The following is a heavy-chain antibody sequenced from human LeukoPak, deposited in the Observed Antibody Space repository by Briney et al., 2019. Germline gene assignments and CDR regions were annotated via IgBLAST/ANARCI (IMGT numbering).Heavy chain of an antibody. Sequence: GGSLRLSCAASGFTFSNYGLSRVRQAPGKGLEWVAVISYDGSNKYYADSVKGRFTISRDNSKNTLYLQMNSLRAEDTAVYYCAKGRTYYYDSSIYWGQGTLVTVSS. J-gene: IGHJ4*02. CDR1: GFTFSNYG. V-gene: IGHV3-30*18. CDR3: AKGRTYYYDSSIY. D-gene: IGHD3-22*01. CDR2: ISYDGSNK.